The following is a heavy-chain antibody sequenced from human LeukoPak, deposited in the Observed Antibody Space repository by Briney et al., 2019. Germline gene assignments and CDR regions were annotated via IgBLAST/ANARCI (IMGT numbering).Heavy chain of an antibody. J-gene: IGHJ2*01. CDR1: GGTFSSYA. CDR3: ARAIPNDWYFDL. CDR2: IIPILGIA. D-gene: IGHD2-2*02. V-gene: IGHV1-69*04. Sequence: SVKVSCKASGGTFSSYAISRVRQAPGQGLEWMGRIIPILGIANYAQKFQGRVTITADKSTSTAYMELSSLRSEDTAVYYCARAIPNDWYFDLWGRGTLVTVSS.